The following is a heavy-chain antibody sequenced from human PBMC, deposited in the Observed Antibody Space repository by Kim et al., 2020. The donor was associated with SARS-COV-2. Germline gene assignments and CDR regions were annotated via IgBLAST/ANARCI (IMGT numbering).Heavy chain of an antibody. J-gene: IGHJ4*02. CDR3: ARATHYYGSGSYAVFDY. Sequence: SETLSLTCTVSGGSISSYYWSWIRQPAGKGLEWIGRIYTSGTTNYNPSLKSRVTMSVDTSKNQFSLKLSSVTAADTAVYYCARATHYYGSGSYAVFDYWGQGTLVTVSS. CDR1: GGSISSYY. D-gene: IGHD3-10*01. V-gene: IGHV4-4*07. CDR2: IYTSGTT.